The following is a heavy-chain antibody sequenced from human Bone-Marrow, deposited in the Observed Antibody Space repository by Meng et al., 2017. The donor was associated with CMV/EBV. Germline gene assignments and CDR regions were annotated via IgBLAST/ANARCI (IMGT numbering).Heavy chain of an antibody. CDR2: ISSSSSYI. J-gene: IGHJ4*02. CDR1: GFTFSSYS. CDR3: ARSIVGATRLFDY. D-gene: IGHD1-26*01. V-gene: IGHV3-21*01. Sequence: GESLKISCAASGFTFSSYSMNWVRQAPGKGLEWVSSISSSSSYIYYADSVKGRFTISRDNAKNPLYLQMNSLRAEDTAVYYCARSIVGATRLFDYWGQGNLVTVSS.